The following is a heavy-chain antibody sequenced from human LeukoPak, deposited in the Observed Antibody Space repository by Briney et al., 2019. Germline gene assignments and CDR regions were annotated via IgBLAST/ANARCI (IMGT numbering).Heavy chain of an antibody. J-gene: IGHJ4*02. V-gene: IGHV1-2*02. D-gene: IGHD6-19*01. CDR3: AREKRGIAVAGKAVDY. CDR2: INPNSGGT. Sequence: GASVKVSCKASGYTFTGYYMHWVRQAPGQGLEWMGWINPNSGGTNYAQKFQGRVTMTRDMSISTAYMELSRLRSDDTAVYYCAREKRGIAVAGKAVDYWGQGTLVTVSS. CDR1: GYTFTGYY.